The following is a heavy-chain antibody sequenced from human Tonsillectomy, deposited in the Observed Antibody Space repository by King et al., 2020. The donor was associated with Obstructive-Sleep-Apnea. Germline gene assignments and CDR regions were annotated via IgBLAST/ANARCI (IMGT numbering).Heavy chain of an antibody. CDR2: MNPNSGNT. CDR1: GYTFTSYD. Sequence: QEQLVQSGAEVKKPGASVKVSCKASGYTFTSYDINWVRQATGQGLEGMGWMNPNSGNTDYAQKFQGRVTKTRNTSISTAYMEVSSLRSDDTAVYFCARRLGYSCDFWGQGTLVTVSS. D-gene: IGHD5-18*01. CDR3: ARRLGYSCDF. J-gene: IGHJ4*02. V-gene: IGHV1-8*01.